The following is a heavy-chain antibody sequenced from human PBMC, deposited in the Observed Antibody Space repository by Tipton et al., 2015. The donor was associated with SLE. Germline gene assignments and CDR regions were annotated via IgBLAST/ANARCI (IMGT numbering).Heavy chain of an antibody. V-gene: IGHV4-4*07. CDR1: GGSISSYY. CDR3: AREFLNPVTTVHYYFDL. CDR2: TYTNKNT. J-gene: IGHJ2*01. Sequence: TLSLTCTVSGGSISSYYWSWIRQPAGGGLEWIGRTYTNKNTNYNPSLKSRVTISVDTSKNHFSLKLISVTAADTAVYYCAREFLNPVTTVHYYFDLWGRGTLVTVSS. D-gene: IGHD4-11*01.